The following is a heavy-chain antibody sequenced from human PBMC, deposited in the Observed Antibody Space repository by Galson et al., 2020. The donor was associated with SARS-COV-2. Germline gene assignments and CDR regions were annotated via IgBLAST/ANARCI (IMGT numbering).Heavy chain of an antibody. CDR3: ARELSVDTAAYYYYGMDV. Sequence: SVKVSCKASGYTFTGYYMHWVRQAPGQGLEWMGWINPNSGGTNYAQKFQGRVTMTRDTSITTAYMELSRLRSDDTAVYYCARELSVDTAAYYYYGMDVWGQGTTVTVAS. CDR2: INPNSGGT. D-gene: IGHD5-18*01. J-gene: IGHJ6*02. V-gene: IGHV1-2*02. CDR1: GYTFTGYY.